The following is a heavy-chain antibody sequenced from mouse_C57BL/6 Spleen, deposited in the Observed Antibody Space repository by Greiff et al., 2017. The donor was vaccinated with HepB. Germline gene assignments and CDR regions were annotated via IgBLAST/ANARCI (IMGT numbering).Heavy chain of an antibody. CDR3: ARSKAGASDY. Sequence: QVQLQQSGPELVKPGASVKISCKASGYAFSSSWMNWVKQTPGKGLEWIGRIYPGDGDTNYNGKFKGKATLTADKSSSTAYMQLSSLTSEDSAVYFCARSKAGASDYWGQGTTLTVSS. V-gene: IGHV1-82*01. CDR1: GYAFSSSW. J-gene: IGHJ2*01. CDR2: IYPGDGDT. D-gene: IGHD3-1*01.